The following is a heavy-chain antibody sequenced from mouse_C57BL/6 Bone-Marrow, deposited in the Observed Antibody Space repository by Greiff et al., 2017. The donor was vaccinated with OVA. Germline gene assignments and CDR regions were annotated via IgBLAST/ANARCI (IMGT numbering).Heavy chain of an antibody. Sequence: VQLQQPGAELVKPGASVKLSCKASGYTFTSYWLQWVKQRPGQGLEWIGEIDPSDSYTNYNQKFKGKATLTVDTSSSTAYMQLSSLTSEDSAVDYCATLSMITGAMDYWGQGTSVTVSS. CDR1: GYTFTSYW. CDR3: ATLSMITGAMDY. D-gene: IGHD2-4*01. CDR2: IDPSDSYT. V-gene: IGHV1-50*01. J-gene: IGHJ4*01.